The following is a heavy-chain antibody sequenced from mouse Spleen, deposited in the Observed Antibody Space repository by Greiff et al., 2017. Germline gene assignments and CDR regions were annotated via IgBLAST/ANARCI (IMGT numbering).Heavy chain of an antibody. CDR2: IYPSDSYT. CDR3: TRSGRYDGGGYFDV. V-gene: IGHV1-69*02. CDR1: GYTFTSYW. D-gene: IGHD2-14*01. Sequence: QVQLQQPGAELVRPGASVKLSCKASGYTFTSYWINWVKQRPGQGLEWIGNIYPSDSYTNYNQKFKDKATLTVDKSSSTAYMQLSSPTSEDSAVYYCTRSGRYDGGGYFDVWGAGTTVTVSS. J-gene: IGHJ1*01.